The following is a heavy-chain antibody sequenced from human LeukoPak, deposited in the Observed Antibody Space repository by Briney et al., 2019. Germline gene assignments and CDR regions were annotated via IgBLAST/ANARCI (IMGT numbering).Heavy chain of an antibody. J-gene: IGHJ4*02. V-gene: IGHV3-11*04. CDR1: GFTFSDYY. D-gene: IGHD2-2*01. CDR3: ARPDCSSTSCYEFDS. CDR2: ISSSGRTI. Sequence: GGSLRLSCAASGFTFSDYYMGWVRQAPGKGLEWVSHISSSGRTIYYADSVKGRFTISRDNAKNSLYLQMNSLRAEDTAVYYCARPDCSSTSCYEFDSWGQGTLVTVSS.